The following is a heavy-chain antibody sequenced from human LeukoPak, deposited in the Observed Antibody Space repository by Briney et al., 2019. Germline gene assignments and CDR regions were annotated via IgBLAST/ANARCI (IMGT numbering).Heavy chain of an antibody. CDR2: ISSSSSYI. CDR1: GFTFSSYS. CDR3: AKDIAYDFWSGYYNHFDY. V-gene: IGHV3-21*04. Sequence: GGSLRLSCAASGFTFSSYSMNWVRQAPGKGLEWVSSISSSSSYIYYADSVKGRFTISRDNAKNSLYLQMNSLRAEDTALYYCAKDIAYDFWSGYYNHFDYWGQGTLVTVSS. J-gene: IGHJ4*02. D-gene: IGHD3-3*01.